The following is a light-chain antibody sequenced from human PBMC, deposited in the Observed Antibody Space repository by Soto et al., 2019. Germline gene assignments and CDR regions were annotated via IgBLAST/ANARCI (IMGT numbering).Light chain of an antibody. CDR1: QSVNSIY. J-gene: IGKJ2*01. V-gene: IGKV3-20*01. CDR2: GAS. CDR3: QHYGSSLYT. Sequence: EIVLTQSPGTLSLSPGERATLSCRASQSVNSIYLTWYQQKPGQAPRLLIYGASSRDTDIPDRFSGSGSGADFTLTITRLEPEDSAVYYCQHYGSSLYTFGQGTKVEIK.